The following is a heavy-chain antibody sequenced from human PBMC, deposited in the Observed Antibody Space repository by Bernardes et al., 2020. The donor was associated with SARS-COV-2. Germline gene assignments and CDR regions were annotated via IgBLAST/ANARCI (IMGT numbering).Heavy chain of an antibody. V-gene: IGHV1-24*01. D-gene: IGHD3-3*01. J-gene: IGHJ4*02. CDR3: ATSELRFLEWLPFFDH. CDR1: GYSLSELT. CDR2: FDPEDGET. Sequence: ASVKVSCKVSGYSLSELTMHWVRQAPGKGLEWMGGFDPEDGETIYAQKFQGRVTMTEDTSTDTAYMELSGLRSEDTAVYYCATSELRFLEWLPFFDHWGQGSLVTVSS.